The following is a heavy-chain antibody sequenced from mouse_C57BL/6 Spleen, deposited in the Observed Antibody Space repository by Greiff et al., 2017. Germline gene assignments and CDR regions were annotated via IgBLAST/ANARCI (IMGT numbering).Heavy chain of an antibody. CDR2: IYPRDGST. V-gene: IGHV1-78*01. CDR3: SRDGYYDYCDY. Sequence: VQLQQSDAELVKPGASVTISCKVSGYTFTDHTIHWMKQRPEQGLEWIGYIYPRDGSTTYNEKFKGKATLTADESSSTAYLQLNSLTSEDSAVYFCSRDGYYDYCDYWGQGTTRTVSS. J-gene: IGHJ2*01. D-gene: IGHD2-3*01. CDR1: GYTFTDHT.